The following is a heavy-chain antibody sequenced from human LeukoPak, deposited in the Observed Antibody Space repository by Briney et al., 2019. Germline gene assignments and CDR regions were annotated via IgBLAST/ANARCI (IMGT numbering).Heavy chain of an antibody. V-gene: IGHV3-53*01. CDR3: ARDAGIGDYYYYGMDV. CDR2: IYSGGST. J-gene: IGHJ6*02. D-gene: IGHD2-15*01. CDR1: GFTVSSNY. Sequence: GGSLRLSCAASGFTVSSNYMSWVRQAPGKGLEWVSVIYSGGSTYYADSVKGRFTISRDNSKNTLYLQMNSLRAEDTAVYYCARDAGIGDYYYYGMDVWGQGTTVTVSS.